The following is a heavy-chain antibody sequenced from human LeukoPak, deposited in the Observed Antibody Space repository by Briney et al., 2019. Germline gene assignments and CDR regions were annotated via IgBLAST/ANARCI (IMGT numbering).Heavy chain of an antibody. Sequence: GGSLRLSCAASGFTVSGNYMSWVRQAPGKGLXXVSVIYTAGSTYNADSVKGRFTISRDKSKNTLYLQMNTLRAEDTAVYFCAGGNTWPGLSYWGQGTLLTVSS. CDR1: GFTVSGNY. CDR2: IYTAGST. J-gene: IGHJ4*02. CDR3: AGGNTWPGLSY. D-gene: IGHD6-25*01. V-gene: IGHV3-53*01.